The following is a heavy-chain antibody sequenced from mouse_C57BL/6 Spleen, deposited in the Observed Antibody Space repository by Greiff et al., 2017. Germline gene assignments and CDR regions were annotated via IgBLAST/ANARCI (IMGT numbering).Heavy chain of an antibody. CDR2: FHPYNDDT. J-gene: IGHJ4*01. D-gene: IGHD2-2*01. Sequence: VKLVESGAELVKPGASVKISCKASGYAFSTSPLEWMKQTHGKSLEWIGNFHPYNDDTKYNEKFKGKATLTVEKSSSTVYLELSRLTSDDSAVYYCARGGYPLYAMDYWGQGTSVTVSS. CDR3: ARGGYPLYAMDY. CDR1: GYAFSTSP. V-gene: IGHV1-47*01.